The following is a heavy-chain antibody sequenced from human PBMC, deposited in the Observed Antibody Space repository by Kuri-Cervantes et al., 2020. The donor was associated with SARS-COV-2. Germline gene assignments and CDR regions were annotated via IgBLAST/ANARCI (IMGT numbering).Heavy chain of an antibody. Sequence: ASVKVSCKASGYTFTGYYMHWVRQAPGQGLEWMGWTNPNSGGTNYAQKFQGWVTMTRDTSISTVYMELSRLRSEDTAVYYCARDPTTVTTGIGMDVWGQGTTVTVSS. V-gene: IGHV1-2*04. J-gene: IGHJ6*02. CDR2: TNPNSGGT. D-gene: IGHD4-17*01. CDR3: ARDPTTVTTGIGMDV. CDR1: GYTFTGYY.